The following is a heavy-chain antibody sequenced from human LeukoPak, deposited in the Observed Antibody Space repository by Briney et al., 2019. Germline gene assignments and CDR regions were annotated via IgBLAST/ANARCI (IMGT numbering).Heavy chain of an antibody. J-gene: IGHJ4*02. Sequence: QHGGSLRLSCAVSGFTFSRYWMHWVRQAPGKGLMWVSRINTDGRNTNYADSVKGRFTISRDSAKNSLYLQMNSLRAEDTAVYYCARGPYSSNWYVDYWGQGTLVTVAS. CDR2: INTDGRNT. V-gene: IGHV3-74*01. D-gene: IGHD6-13*01. CDR1: GFTFSRYW. CDR3: ARGPYSSNWYVDY.